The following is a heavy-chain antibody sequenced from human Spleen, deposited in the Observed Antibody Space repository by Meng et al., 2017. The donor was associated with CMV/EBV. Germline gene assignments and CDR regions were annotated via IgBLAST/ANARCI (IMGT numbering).Heavy chain of an antibody. V-gene: IGHV4-59*01. J-gene: IGHJ5*02. D-gene: IGHD3-3*01. CDR3: ARSVFGVTYWFDP. CDR2: IYYSGST. CDR1: GGSINFYY. Sequence: CTVSGGSINFYYWSWIRQPPGKGLEWIGYIYYSGSTNYNPSLKSRVTISVDTSKNQFSLKLISVTPADTAVYYCARSVFGVTYWFDPWGQGTLVTVSS.